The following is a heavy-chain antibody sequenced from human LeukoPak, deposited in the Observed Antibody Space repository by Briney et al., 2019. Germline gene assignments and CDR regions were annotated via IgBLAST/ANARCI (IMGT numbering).Heavy chain of an antibody. J-gene: IGHJ4*02. CDR3: AKGDRGYSYGPDY. D-gene: IGHD5-18*01. V-gene: IGHV3-30*18. CDR2: ISYDGSNK. Sequence: PGGSLRLSCGASGFTFSSYGMHWVRQAPGKGLEWVAVISYDGSNKYYPDSVKGRFIISRDNSKNTLYLQMNSLRAEDTAVYYCAKGDRGYSYGPDYWGQGTLVTVSS. CDR1: GFTFSSYG.